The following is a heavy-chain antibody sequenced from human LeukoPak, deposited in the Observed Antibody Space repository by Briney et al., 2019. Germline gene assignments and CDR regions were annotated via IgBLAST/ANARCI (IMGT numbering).Heavy chain of an antibody. J-gene: IGHJ1*01. CDR3: ARDPNGNYVGAFDFQR. D-gene: IGHD4-17*01. CDR1: GFIFSNYA. Sequence: GGSLRLSCAASGFIFSNYALTWVRQAPGRGLEWVSSISGAGTYYADSVKGRFSISRDNYKNTLYLQTSRLRAEDTAVYYCARDPNGNYVGAFDFQRWGQGTLVTVSS. CDR2: ISGAGT. V-gene: IGHV3-23*01.